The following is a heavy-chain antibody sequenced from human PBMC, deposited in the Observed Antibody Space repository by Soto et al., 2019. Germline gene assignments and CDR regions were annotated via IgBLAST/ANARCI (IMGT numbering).Heavy chain of an antibody. V-gene: IGHV3-66*01. CDR2: IYSGGSAGAT. CDR3: ARGDSATGYQHYGMDV. Sequence: GGSLRLSCAASGFTVSSNYMSWVRQAPGKGLEWVSVIYSGGSAGATYYADSVKGRFTISRDNSKNTLYLQMNSLRAEDTAVYYCARGDSATGYQHYGMDVWGQGTTVTVSS. CDR1: GFTVSSNY. J-gene: IGHJ6*02. D-gene: IGHD3-9*01.